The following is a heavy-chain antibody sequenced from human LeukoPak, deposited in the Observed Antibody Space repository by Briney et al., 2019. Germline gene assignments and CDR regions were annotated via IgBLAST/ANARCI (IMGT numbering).Heavy chain of an antibody. CDR3: ARWEAVAGENYYGMDV. J-gene: IGHJ6*02. CDR2: ISAYNGNT. Sequence: GASVKVSCKASGYTFTSYGISWVRQAPGQGLEWMGWISAYNGNTNYAQKLQGRVTMTTDTSTSTAYMELRSLRSDDTAVYYCARWEAVAGENYYGMDVWGQGTTVTVSS. D-gene: IGHD6-19*01. CDR1: GYTFTSYG. V-gene: IGHV1-18*01.